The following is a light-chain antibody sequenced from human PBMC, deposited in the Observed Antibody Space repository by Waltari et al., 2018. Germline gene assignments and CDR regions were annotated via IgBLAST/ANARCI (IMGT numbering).Light chain of an antibody. J-gene: IGLJ2*01. CDR3: SSFAGGNTQWL. CDR1: SSDVGGYNP. CDR2: EVS. Sequence: QSALTQPPSASGSPGQSVTISCTGTSSDVGGYNPVSWYQQHPGKVPKVMIYEVSKRPSGVPDRFSGSKSGNTASLTVSGLRAEDEADYYCSSFAGGNTQWLFGGWTKLTVL. V-gene: IGLV2-8*01.